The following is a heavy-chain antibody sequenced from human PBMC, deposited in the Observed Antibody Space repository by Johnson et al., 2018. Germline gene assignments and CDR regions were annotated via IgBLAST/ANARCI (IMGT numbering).Heavy chain of an antibody. CDR3: AYRMAALGQKYFQD. CDR1: GFSFSRSV. Sequence: VQLVESGGGLVQHGGSLRLSCVASGFSFSRSVMSWVRQAPGKGLEWVSTLDGGSGSTYYADSVKGRFSISRDISKNTLYLQLSSLRGEDSALYYCAYRMAALGQKYFQDWGQGALVTVSS. CDR2: LDGGSGST. V-gene: IGHV3-23*04. J-gene: IGHJ1*01. D-gene: IGHD5-12*01.